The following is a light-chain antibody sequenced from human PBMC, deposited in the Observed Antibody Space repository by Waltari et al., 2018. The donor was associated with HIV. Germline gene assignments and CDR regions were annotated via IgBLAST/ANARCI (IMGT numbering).Light chain of an antibody. V-gene: IGLV3-21*02. CDR2: DDS. Sequence: SYVLTQQPSLSVAPGQTARITCGGTRVGSNSVHWYQQKSGQAPVLVVYDDSDRPSGIPERFSGSNSGNTATLTISRVEDGDEADYYCQVCVDNSVIFAGGTRLTVL. CDR1: RVGSNS. J-gene: IGLJ2*01. CDR3: QVCVDNSVI.